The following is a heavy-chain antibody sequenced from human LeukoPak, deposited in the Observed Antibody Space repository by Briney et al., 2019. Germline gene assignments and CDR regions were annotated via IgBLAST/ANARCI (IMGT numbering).Heavy chain of an antibody. J-gene: IGHJ3*02. Sequence: GASVKVSCKASGYTFTGYYMHWVRQAPGQGLEWMGWINPNSGGTNYAQKFQGRVTMTRDTSISTAYMKLSRLRSDDTAVYYCARPQQQLVLADAFDIWGQGTMVTVSS. V-gene: IGHV1-2*02. CDR1: GYTFTGYY. D-gene: IGHD6-13*01. CDR3: ARPQQQLVLADAFDI. CDR2: INPNSGGT.